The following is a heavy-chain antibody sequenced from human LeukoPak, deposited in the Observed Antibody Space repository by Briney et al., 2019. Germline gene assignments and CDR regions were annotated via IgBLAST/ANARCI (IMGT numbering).Heavy chain of an antibody. CDR2: IYYSGST. V-gene: IGHV4-59*12. D-gene: IGHD1-26*01. J-gene: IGHJ4*02. Sequence: SETLSLTCPVSGGSISSYYWSWIRPPPGKGLEWIGYIYYSGSTNYNPSLKSRVTISVDTSKNQFSLKLSSVTAADTAVYYCASIEFPFDYWGQGTLVTVSS. CDR1: GGSISSYY. CDR3: ASIEFPFDY.